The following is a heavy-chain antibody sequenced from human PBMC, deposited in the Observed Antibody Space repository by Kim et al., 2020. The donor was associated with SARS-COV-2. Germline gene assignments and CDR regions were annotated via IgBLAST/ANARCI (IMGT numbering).Heavy chain of an antibody. CDR3: AKDGQNYGSGSYYYGMDV. V-gene: IGHV3-30*02. J-gene: IGHJ6*02. Sequence: KGRFPIAKDNSKNTLYLQMNSLRAEDTAVYYCAKDGQNYGSGSYYYGMDVWGQGTTVTVSS. D-gene: IGHD3-10*01.